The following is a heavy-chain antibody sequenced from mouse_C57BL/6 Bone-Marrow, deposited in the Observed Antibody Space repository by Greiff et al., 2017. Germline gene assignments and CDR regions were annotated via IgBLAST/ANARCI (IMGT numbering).Heavy chain of an antibody. CDR1: GYTFTDYE. CDR2: IDPETGGT. CDR3: TREGYYYCSSCYFDY. D-gene: IGHD1-1*01. Sequence: QVQLQQSGAELVRPGASVTLSCKASGYTFTDYEMHWVKQTPVHGLEWIGAIDPETGGTAYNQKFKGKAILTADKSSSTAYMELRSLTSEDSAVYYCTREGYYYCSSCYFDYWGQGTTLTVSS. V-gene: IGHV1-15*01. J-gene: IGHJ2*01.